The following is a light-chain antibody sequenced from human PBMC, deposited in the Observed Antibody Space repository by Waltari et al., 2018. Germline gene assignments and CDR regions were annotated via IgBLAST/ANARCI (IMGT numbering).Light chain of an antibody. CDR3: QQSYSTPLT. CDR2: AAS. J-gene: IGKJ4*01. Sequence: DIQMTQSPSSLSASVGDRVTITCRASQSISSYLNWYQQKPGKAPKLLIYAASSLQSGVPSRFSGSGSVTDFTLTISSRKPEDFATYYCQQSYSTPLTFGGGTKVEIK. CDR1: QSISSY. V-gene: IGKV1-39*01.